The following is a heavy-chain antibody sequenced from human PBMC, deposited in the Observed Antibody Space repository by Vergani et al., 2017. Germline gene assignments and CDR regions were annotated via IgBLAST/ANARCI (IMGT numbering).Heavy chain of an antibody. CDR1: GYTFTSYY. Sequence: QVQLVQSGAEVKKPGASVKVSCKASGYTFTSYYMHWVRQAPGQGLEWMGGIIPIFGTANYAQKFQGRVTITADESTSTAYMELSSLRSEDTAVYYCARRDYGGNFDYWGQGTLVTVSS. CDR2: IIPIFGTA. J-gene: IGHJ4*02. CDR3: ARRDYGGNFDY. D-gene: IGHD4-23*01. V-gene: IGHV1-69*01.